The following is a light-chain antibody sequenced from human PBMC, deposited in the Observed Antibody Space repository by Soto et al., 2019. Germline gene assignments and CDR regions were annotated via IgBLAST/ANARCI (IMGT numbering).Light chain of an antibody. Sequence: EIVLTQSPGTLSLSSGERATLSCRASQSVSSSYLAWYQQKPGQAPRLLIYGASSRATGIPDRFSGSGSGTDFTLTISGLEPEDFAVYYCQQYGSSPYTFGQGTKLEIK. CDR2: GAS. V-gene: IGKV3-20*01. J-gene: IGKJ2*01. CDR3: QQYGSSPYT. CDR1: QSVSSSY.